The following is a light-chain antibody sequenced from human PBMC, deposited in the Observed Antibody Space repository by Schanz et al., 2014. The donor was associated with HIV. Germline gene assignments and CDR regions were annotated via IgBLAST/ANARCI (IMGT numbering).Light chain of an antibody. J-gene: IGLJ3*02. V-gene: IGLV2-14*03. Sequence: QSALTQPASVSGSPGQSITISCTGTSSDVGAYNYISWYQQHPGKAPKLVIFDVNNRPAGISSRFSGSKSGNTASLTISGLQPEDECDYFCSSFAGRESHWVFGGGTKLTVL. CDR2: DVN. CDR3: SSFAGRESHWV. CDR1: SSDVGAYNY.